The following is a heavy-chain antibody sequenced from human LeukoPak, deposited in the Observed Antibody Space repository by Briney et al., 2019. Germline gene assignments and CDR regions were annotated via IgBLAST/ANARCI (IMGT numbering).Heavy chain of an antibody. D-gene: IGHD1-1*01. V-gene: IGHV4-59*11. Sequence: PSETLSRTCTVSGVSISSLYWTWLGPPPGGGLEWFGYIYYTGSTNYNPSLKSRVSISVDASKNQFSLKLNSVTAADTAMYYCAREVLEAFDIWGHGTMVTVSS. CDR2: IYYTGST. J-gene: IGHJ3*02. CDR3: AREVLEAFDI. CDR1: GVSISSLY.